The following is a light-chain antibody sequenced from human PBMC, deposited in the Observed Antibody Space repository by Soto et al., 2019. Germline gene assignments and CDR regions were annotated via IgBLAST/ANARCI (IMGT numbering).Light chain of an antibody. CDR1: QSVSGK. CDR2: GAY. Sequence: EIVMTQSPATLSASPGERATLSCRASQSVSGKLAWYQQKPGQAPGLLIYGAYTRATGVPARFSGSGSETEFTLTISGLQLEDFAVYYCQQYDNWPPWTFGRGTKVDIK. CDR3: QQYDNWPPWT. J-gene: IGKJ1*01. V-gene: IGKV3-15*01.